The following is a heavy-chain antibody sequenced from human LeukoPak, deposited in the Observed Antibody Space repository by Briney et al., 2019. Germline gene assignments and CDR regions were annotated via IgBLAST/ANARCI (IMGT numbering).Heavy chain of an antibody. Sequence: GGSLRLSCAASGFTFSSYAMSWVRQAPGKGLEWVSAISGSGGSTYYADSVKGRFTISRDNSKNTLYLQMNSLRAEDTAVYYCAKDPSPYSSSWNHFDYWGQRTLVTVSS. V-gene: IGHV3-23*01. CDR2: ISGSGGST. CDR3: AKDPSPYSSSWNHFDY. J-gene: IGHJ4*02. D-gene: IGHD6-13*01. CDR1: GFTFSSYA.